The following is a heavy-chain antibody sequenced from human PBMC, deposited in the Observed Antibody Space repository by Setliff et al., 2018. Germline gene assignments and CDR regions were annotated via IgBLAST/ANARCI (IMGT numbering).Heavy chain of an antibody. J-gene: IGHJ6*03. CDR1: GFTFNNYA. D-gene: IGHD2-15*01. V-gene: IGHV3-23*01. CDR3: ARDGGSGGRSYYYMDV. Sequence: GSLRLSCAASGFTFNNYAMTWVRQAPGKGLEWVSVIGGRGATTYYTDSVKGRFTISRDNSKNTLSLQMNSLRAEDTAVYYCARDGGSGGRSYYYMDVWGKGTTVTVSS. CDR2: IGGRGATT.